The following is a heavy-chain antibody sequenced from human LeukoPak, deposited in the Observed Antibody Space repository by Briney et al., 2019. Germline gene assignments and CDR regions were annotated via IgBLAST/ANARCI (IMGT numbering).Heavy chain of an antibody. Sequence: GSSVKVSCKASGGTFSSYAISWVRQAPGQGLEWMGWIIPIFGTANYAQKFQGRVTITADKSTSTAYMELSSLRSEDTAVYYCARSPSSYGDYIFRIAEYFQHWGQGTLVTVSS. CDR1: GGTFSSYA. V-gene: IGHV1-69*06. D-gene: IGHD4-17*01. CDR2: IIPIFGTA. J-gene: IGHJ1*01. CDR3: ARSPSSYGDYIFRIAEYFQH.